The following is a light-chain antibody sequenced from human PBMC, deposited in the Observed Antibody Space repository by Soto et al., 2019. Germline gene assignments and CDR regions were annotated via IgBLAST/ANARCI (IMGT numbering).Light chain of an antibody. CDR2: GAS. Sequence: EILMTQSPATLSVSPGERATLSCRASQSLSRNLAWYQQKPGQAPRLLIYGASTRASGIPARFSGSGSGTEFPLTIRSLQSEDFALYYCHHYTDWPPAFAFGHGTKVDL. J-gene: IGKJ3*01. CDR1: QSLSRN. V-gene: IGKV3D-15*01. CDR3: HHYTDWPPAFA.